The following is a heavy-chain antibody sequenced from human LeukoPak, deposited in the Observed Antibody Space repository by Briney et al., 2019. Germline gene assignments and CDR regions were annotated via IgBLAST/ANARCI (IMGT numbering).Heavy chain of an antibody. CDR1: GYTFTSYG. V-gene: IGHV1-18*01. Sequence: ASVKVSCKASGYTFTSYGISWVRQAPGQGLEWMGWISAYNGNTNYAQKLQGRVTMTTDTSTSTAYMELRSLRSDDTAVYYCARVGYYYDSSGYSSADYGMDVWGQGTTVTVSS. J-gene: IGHJ6*02. CDR2: ISAYNGNT. D-gene: IGHD3-22*01. CDR3: ARVGYYYDSSGYSSADYGMDV.